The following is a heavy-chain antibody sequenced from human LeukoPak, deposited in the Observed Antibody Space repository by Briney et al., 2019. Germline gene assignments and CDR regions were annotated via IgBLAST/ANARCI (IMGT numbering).Heavy chain of an antibody. J-gene: IGHJ4*02. CDR2: IRYDGSSN. D-gene: IGHD5-12*01. CDR3: AKDRIGYGDYEKSDY. V-gene: IGHV3-30*02. Sequence: GGSLRLSCAASGFTFSSYGMHWVRQAPGKALERVACIRYDGSSNYYADSVKGRFTVSRDNSMNTLFLQMNSLRAEDTAVYYCAKDRIGYGDYEKSDYLGQSTLDTVSS. CDR1: GFTFSSYG.